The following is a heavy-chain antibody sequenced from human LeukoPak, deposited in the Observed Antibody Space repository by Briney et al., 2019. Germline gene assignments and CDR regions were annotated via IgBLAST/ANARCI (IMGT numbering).Heavy chain of an antibody. CDR1: GFTVSANY. Sequence: GGSLRLSCAASGFTVSANYMSWVRQAPGKGLERGSLIYSAGTTYYADSVKGRFTISRDTSKNTLYLQMDSLKAEDTAFYYCARYSASYPDWGQGTLVTVSS. CDR2: IYSAGTT. V-gene: IGHV3-66*01. CDR3: ARYSASYPD. J-gene: IGHJ4*02. D-gene: IGHD1-26*01.